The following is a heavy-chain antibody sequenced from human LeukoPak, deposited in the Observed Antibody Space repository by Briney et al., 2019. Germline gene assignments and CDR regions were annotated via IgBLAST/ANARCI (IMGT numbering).Heavy chain of an antibody. Sequence: PGRSLRLSCAASGFTFSSYAMSWVRQAPGKGLEWVSAISGSGGSTYYADSVKGRFTISRDNSKNTLYLQMNSLRAEDTAVYYCAKYSSSWYYYGMDVWGQGTTDTVSS. CDR1: GFTFSSYA. CDR3: AKYSSSWYYYGMDV. D-gene: IGHD6-13*01. J-gene: IGHJ6*02. CDR2: ISGSGGST. V-gene: IGHV3-23*01.